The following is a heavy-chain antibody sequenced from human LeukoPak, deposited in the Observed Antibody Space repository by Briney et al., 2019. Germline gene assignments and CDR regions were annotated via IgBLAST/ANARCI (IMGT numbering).Heavy chain of an antibody. D-gene: IGHD3-22*01. CDR1: GFTFSSNG. CDR3: AREQNDSLDY. V-gene: IGHV3-33*01. Sequence: PGRSLRLSCAASGFTFSSNGMHWVRQAPGKGLEWVAVIWYGGSDKYYADSVKGRFTISRDNSKNTLYLQMNSLRAEDTAVYYCAREQNDSLDYWGQGTLVTVPS. CDR2: IWYGGSDK. J-gene: IGHJ4*02.